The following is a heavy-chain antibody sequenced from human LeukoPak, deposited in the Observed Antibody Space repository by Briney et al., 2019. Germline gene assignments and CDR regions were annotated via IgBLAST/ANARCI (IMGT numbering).Heavy chain of an antibody. D-gene: IGHD2-15*01. CDR1: GYTFTGYY. V-gene: IGHV1-2*02. J-gene: IGHJ5*02. CDR2: INPNSGGT. CDR3: ARDLDIVVVVAATGSFDP. Sequence: ASVKVSCKASGYTFTGYYMHWVRQAPGQGLEWMGWINPNSGGTNYAQKFQGRVTMTRDTSISTAYMELSRLRSDDTAVYYCARDLDIVVVVAATGSFDPWGQGTLVTVSS.